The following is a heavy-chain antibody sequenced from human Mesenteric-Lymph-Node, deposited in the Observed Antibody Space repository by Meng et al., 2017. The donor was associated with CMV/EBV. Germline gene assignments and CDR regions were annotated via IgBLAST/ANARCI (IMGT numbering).Heavy chain of an antibody. J-gene: IGHJ6*02. CDR3: AKDQKEKAAISPGYNSMDV. CDR2: ISSGGGST. Sequence: GGSLRLSCAASGFPFSSYAMHWVRQAPGKGLEYVSAISSGGGSTFYADSVKGRFTISRDSSKNTLYLQMNSLRAEDTAVFYCAKDQKEKAAISPGYNSMDVWGQGTTVTVSS. CDR1: GFPFSSYA. D-gene: IGHD1-20*01. V-gene: IGHV3-64*04.